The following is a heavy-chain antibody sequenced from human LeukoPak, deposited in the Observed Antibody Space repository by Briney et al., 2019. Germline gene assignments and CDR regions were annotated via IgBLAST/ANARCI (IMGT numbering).Heavy chain of an antibody. J-gene: IGHJ4*02. V-gene: IGHV3-30*03. CDR3: ARQEGYYFDS. CDR1: GFTFSSYG. CDR2: ISYDGGHK. Sequence: GRSLRLSCAASGFTFSSYGMHWVRQAPGKGLEWVASISYDGGHKYYTDSVKGRFISSRDNSKNTLYLQMNSLKTEDTAVYYCARQEGYYFDSWGQGTLVIVSS.